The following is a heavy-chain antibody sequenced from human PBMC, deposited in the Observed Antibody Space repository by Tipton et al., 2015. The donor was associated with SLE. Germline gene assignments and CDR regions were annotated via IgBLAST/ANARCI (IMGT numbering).Heavy chain of an antibody. V-gene: IGHV3-48*03. CDR2: ISSSGRTI. CDR3: ARDRGAAAWDY. D-gene: IGHD6-13*01. J-gene: IGHJ4*02. Sequence: SLRLSCAASGFTFSSYEMNWVRQAPGKGLEWVSYISSSGRTIYYADSVKGRFTISRDNAKNSLYLQMNSLRAEDTAVYYCARDRGAAAWDYWGQGTLVTVSS. CDR1: GFTFSSYE.